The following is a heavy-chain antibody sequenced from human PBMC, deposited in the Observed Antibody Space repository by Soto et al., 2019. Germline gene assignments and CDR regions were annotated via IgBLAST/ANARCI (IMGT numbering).Heavy chain of an antibody. CDR1: GDSVSNNSVA. CDR3: ARTLRGRGVKYFDD. D-gene: IGHD3-10*01. J-gene: IGHJ4*02. CDR2: TYYRSKWHY. V-gene: IGHV6-1*01. Sequence: QAQLQQSGPGLVKPSQTLSLSCAISGDSVSNNSVAWNWAGRSPSRGLEWLGRTYYRSKWHYDYAPSVRSRITINPDTSKNHFSLQLNSVSPEDAAVYYCARTLRGRGVKYFDDWGQGTLVTVSS.